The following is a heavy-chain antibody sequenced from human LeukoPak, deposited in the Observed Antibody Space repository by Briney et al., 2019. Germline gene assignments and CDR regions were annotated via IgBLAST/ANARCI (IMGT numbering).Heavy chain of an antibody. V-gene: IGHV1-69*06. CDR2: IIPIFGTA. D-gene: IGHD6-13*01. Sequence: SVKVSCKASGGTFSSYAISWVRQAPGQGLEGMGGIIPIFGTANYAQKFQGRVTITADKSTSTAYMELRSLRSDDTAVYYCARDHPRGYNYGPGYSSSWLPFDYWGQGTLVTVSS. CDR1: GGTFSSYA. CDR3: ARDHPRGYNYGPGYSSSWLPFDY. J-gene: IGHJ4*02.